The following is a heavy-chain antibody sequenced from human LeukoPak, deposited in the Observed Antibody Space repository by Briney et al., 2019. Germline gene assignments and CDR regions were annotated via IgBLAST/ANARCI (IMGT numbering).Heavy chain of an antibody. CDR2: IYTRGST. D-gene: IGHD6-13*01. CDR1: GYSISSGYY. V-gene: IGHV4-61*02. J-gene: IGHJ5*02. Sequence: SETLSLTXTVSGYSISSGYYWSWIRQPAGKGLEWIARIYTRGSTNYNPSLKSRVTISLDTSKNQFSLKLTSVTAADTAVYYCARDVQQLLVWIRYKWFDPWGQGTLVTVSS. CDR3: ARDVQQLLVWIRYKWFDP.